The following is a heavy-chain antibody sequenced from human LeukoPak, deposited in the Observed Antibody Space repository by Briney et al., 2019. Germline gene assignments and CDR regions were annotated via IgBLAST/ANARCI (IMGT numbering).Heavy chain of an antibody. J-gene: IGHJ3*02. D-gene: IGHD6-13*01. Sequence: ASVEVSCKASGGTFSSYTMSWVRQAPGQGLEWMGTIIPILGIANYAQKFQGRVTITADKSTSTAYMELSSLRSEDTAVYYCARDSALGAYSSSWYAFDIWGQGTMVTVSS. CDR2: IIPILGIA. CDR3: ARDSALGAYSSSWYAFDI. V-gene: IGHV1-69*04. CDR1: GGTFSSYT.